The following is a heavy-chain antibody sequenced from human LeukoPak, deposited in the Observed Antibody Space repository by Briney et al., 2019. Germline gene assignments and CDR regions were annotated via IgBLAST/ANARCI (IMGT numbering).Heavy chain of an antibody. V-gene: IGHV3-23*01. D-gene: IGHD1-26*01. CDR2: ISGSGFTT. CDR1: GFTFSSYA. J-gene: IGHJ4*02. Sequence: GGSLRLSCAASGFTFSSYAMNWVRQAPGKGLEWVSLISGSGFTTYYADSVEGRFTISRDNSENTLYLQMNSLRAEDTAVYYCATVGATSEVGYFDYWGQGTLVTVSS. CDR3: ATVGATSEVGYFDY.